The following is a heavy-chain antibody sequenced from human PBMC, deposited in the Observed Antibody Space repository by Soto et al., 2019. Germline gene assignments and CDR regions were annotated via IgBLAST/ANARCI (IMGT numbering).Heavy chain of an antibody. CDR2: TRPNNGNT. Sequence: ASEQVSCQASGYTFLIYAIHLLLQAPGQGLEWMGWTRPNNGNTKYAQNLQGRVTMTTDTSTSTAYMELRSLRPDDTAVYYCVRDLDGSGSYYFDFWGQGTLVTVSS. CDR1: GYTFLIYA. CDR3: VRDLDGSGSYYFDF. J-gene: IGHJ4*02. V-gene: IGHV1-18*01. D-gene: IGHD3-10*01.